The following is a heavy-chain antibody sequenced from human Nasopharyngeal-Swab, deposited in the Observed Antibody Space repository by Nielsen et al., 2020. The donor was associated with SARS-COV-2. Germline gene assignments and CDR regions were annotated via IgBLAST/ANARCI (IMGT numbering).Heavy chain of an antibody. Sequence: GESLKISCVASGSTFDNYEMNWVRQAPGKGLEWVSYISTSGVTIHYADSVRGRFTISRDNAKKSLYLQMNSLRAEDTAVYYCARASRGWSWGQGTLVTVSS. CDR3: ARASRGWS. J-gene: IGHJ5*02. CDR2: ISTSGVTI. CDR1: GSTFDNYE. D-gene: IGHD6-19*01. V-gene: IGHV3-48*03.